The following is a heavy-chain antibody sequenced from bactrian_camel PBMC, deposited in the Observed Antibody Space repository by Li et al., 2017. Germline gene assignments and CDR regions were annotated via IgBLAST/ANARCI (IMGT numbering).Heavy chain of an antibody. D-gene: IGHD4*01. CDR1: KDIYSENT. V-gene: IGHV3S54*01. CDR3: AAGALKTRRWDKLTYSS. CDR2: IYTGGGRP. Sequence: QLVESGGGSVQAGGSLRLSCTASKDIYSENTLGWFRQAPGKEREGVAIIYTGGGRPYYADSVKGRFTISQEHAKNSLDQQMNSLKPEDTAMYYCAAGALKTRRWDKLTYSSWGQGTQVTVS. J-gene: IGHJ4*01.